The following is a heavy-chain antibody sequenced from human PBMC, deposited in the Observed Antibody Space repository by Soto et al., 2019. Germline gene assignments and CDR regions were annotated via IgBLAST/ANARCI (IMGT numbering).Heavy chain of an antibody. D-gene: IGHD2-2*01. J-gene: IGHJ5*02. Sequence: EVQLVESGGGLVQSGGSLRLSCAASGFTSSSYWMTWVRQAPGKGLEWVANIKQDGSERYYDDSVKGRFTISRDNAKKSLYLEMNSLRDEDTAVYYCARLSSPSHWLHWFDPWGQGTLVSVSS. CDR3: ARLSSPSHWLHWFDP. V-gene: IGHV3-7*01. CDR1: GFTSSSYW. CDR2: IKQDGSER.